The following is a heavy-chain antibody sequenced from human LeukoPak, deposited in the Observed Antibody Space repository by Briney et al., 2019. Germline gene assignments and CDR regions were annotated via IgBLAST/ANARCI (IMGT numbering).Heavy chain of an antibody. V-gene: IGHV3-21*01. CDR1: GFTFSSYA. CDR2: ISSSSSYI. Sequence: GGSLRLSCAASGFTFSSYAMSWVRQAPGKGLEWVSSISSSSSYIYYADSVEGRFTISRDNAKNSLYLQMNSLRAEDTAVYYCARDSGNYLDAFDIWGQGTMVTVSS. CDR3: ARDSGNYLDAFDI. J-gene: IGHJ3*02. D-gene: IGHD1-7*01.